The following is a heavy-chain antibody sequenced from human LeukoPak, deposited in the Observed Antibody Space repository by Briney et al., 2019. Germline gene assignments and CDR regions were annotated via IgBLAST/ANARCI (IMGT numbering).Heavy chain of an antibody. CDR2: IYFSGTT. V-gene: IGHV4-59*01. CDR1: GDSISTYY. J-gene: IGHJ5*02. CDR3: ARQSVDFWTDYAKNWFDP. Sequence: PSETLSLTCTVSGDSISTYYWSWIRQPPGKRLEWIGYIYFSGTTNYNPSLKSRVTISVDTSKNQFSLSLSSVTAADTAVYYYARQSVDFWTDYAKNWFDPWGQGTLVTVSS. D-gene: IGHD3/OR15-3a*01.